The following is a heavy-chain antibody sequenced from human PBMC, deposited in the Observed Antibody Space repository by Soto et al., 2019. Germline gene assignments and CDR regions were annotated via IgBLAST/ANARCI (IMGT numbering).Heavy chain of an antibody. CDR3: AKVRVRVFGAFSDMDV. D-gene: IGHD3-10*02. CDR2: ISYDGGHQ. Sequence: QVQLLESGGGVVQPGRSLRLSCSPSGFTFSSFGMHWVRQAPGKVLEWVALISYDGGHQYYADSVKGRFTIARDSSKNMLYLQMNSLRADDTAVYYCAKVRVRVFGAFSDMDVWGQGNTVTVSS. J-gene: IGHJ6*02. V-gene: IGHV3-30*18. CDR1: GFTFSSFG.